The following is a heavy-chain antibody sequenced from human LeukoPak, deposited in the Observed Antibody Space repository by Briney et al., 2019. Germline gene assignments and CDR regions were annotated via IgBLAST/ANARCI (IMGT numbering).Heavy chain of an antibody. CDR2: ISSGSSDM. CDR1: GFTFSSYS. CDR3: ARVSSSSFLGY. J-gene: IGHJ4*02. D-gene: IGHD6-6*01. V-gene: IGHV3-21*01. Sequence: GGSLRLSCAASGFTFSSYSMNWVRQAPGKWLEWVSSISSGSSDMYYADSVKGRFTISRDNAKNSLYLQMNSLRAEDTAVYYCARVSSSSFLGYWGQGTLVTVSS.